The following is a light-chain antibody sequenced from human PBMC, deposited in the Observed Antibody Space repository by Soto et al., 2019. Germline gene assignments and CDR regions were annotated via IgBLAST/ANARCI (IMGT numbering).Light chain of an antibody. CDR1: QSISSW. CDR3: QQYNSYSWT. J-gene: IGKJ1*01. CDR2: KAS. V-gene: IGKV1-5*03. Sequence: DIQMTQSPSTLSASVGDRVTITCRASQSISSWLAWYQQKPGKAHKLLIYKASSLESGVPSRFSGSGSGTESPITISSLQADDFATYYCQQYNSYSWTFGQGPEVEIK.